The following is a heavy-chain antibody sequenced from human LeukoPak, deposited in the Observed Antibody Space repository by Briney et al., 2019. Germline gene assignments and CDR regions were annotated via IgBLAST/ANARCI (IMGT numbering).Heavy chain of an antibody. CDR3: ARPYSGSYSAYDY. D-gene: IGHD1-26*01. Sequence: SETLSLTCTVSGDSSSSRRDSWGWVRQPPGKGLEWIGSIHYSGTTYYNPSLKSRVSISVDPSKSQMSLKLSSLTAADTAVYFCARPYSGSYSAYDYWGQGTLVTVSS. CDR1: GDSSSSRRDS. CDR2: IHYSGTT. V-gene: IGHV4-39*01. J-gene: IGHJ4*02.